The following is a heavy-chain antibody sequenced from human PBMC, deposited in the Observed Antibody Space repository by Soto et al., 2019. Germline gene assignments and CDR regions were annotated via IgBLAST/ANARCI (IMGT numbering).Heavy chain of an antibody. J-gene: IGHJ5*02. Sequence: SETLSLTCTVSGGSISSGDYYWSWIRQPPGKGLEWIGYIYYSGSTYYNPSLKSRVTISVDTSKNQFSLKLSSVTAADTAVYYCAREVGCSSTSCQNWFDPWGQGTLVTVSS. CDR2: IYYSGST. CDR3: AREVGCSSTSCQNWFDP. D-gene: IGHD2-2*01. V-gene: IGHV4-30-4*01. CDR1: GGSISSGDYY.